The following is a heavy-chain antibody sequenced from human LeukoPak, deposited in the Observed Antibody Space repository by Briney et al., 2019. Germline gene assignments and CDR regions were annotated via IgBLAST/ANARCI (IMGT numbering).Heavy chain of an antibody. D-gene: IGHD5-18*01. Sequence: PGGSLRLSCAASVFTVSSNYMNWVRQAPGKGLEWVSDIYSGGSTNYADSVKGRFTISTDNSKNTLYLQMNSLRAEDTAVYYCIHGYTLDFWGQGTLVSVSS. CDR1: VFTVSSNY. V-gene: IGHV3-53*01. J-gene: IGHJ4*02. CDR2: IYSGGST. CDR3: IHGYTLDF.